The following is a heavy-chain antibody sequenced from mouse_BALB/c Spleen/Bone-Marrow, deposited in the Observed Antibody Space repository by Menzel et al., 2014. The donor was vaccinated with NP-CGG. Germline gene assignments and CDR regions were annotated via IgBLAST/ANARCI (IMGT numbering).Heavy chain of an antibody. CDR3: ATRFISAAGY. Sequence: EVQLQQSGPELVKPGASVKISCKASGYTFTDYNMHWVKQSHGKSLEWIGYIYPYNGGTGYNQKFKSKATLTVDNSSSTAYMELRSLTSEGSAVYYCATRFISAAGYWGQGTTLTVSS. CDR1: GYTFTDYN. D-gene: IGHD1-2*01. V-gene: IGHV1S29*02. CDR2: IYPYNGGT. J-gene: IGHJ2*01.